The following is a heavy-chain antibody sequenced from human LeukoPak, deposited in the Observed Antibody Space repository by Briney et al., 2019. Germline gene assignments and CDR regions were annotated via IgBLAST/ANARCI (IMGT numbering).Heavy chain of an antibody. D-gene: IGHD6-19*01. CDR2: IYYSGGT. CDR3: SRGVYSSGWYLDY. V-gene: IGHV4-59*01. Sequence: PSETLSLTCTVSGGSPSSYYGSWIRHPPEKGLERVGYIYYSGGTTYNTPLKSRVTISVDTSKNQVSLKLRSVAAAGTALYYSSRGVYSSGWYLDYLGQGTLVTVSS. J-gene: IGHJ4*02. CDR1: GGSPSSYY.